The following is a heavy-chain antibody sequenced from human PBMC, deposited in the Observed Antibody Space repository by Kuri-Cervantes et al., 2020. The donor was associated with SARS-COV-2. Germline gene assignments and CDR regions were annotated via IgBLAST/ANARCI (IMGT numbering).Heavy chain of an antibody. D-gene: IGHD1-26*01. CDR2: ISGSGGST. J-gene: IGHJ4*02. CDR3: ARGGSGSYYSHFDY. Sequence: GGSLRLSCAASGFTFSSYAMSWVRQAPGKGLEWVSAISGSGGSTYYADSVKGRFTISRDNSKNTLYLQMNSLRAEDTAVYYCARGGSGSYYSHFDYWGQGTLVTVSS. CDR1: GFTFSSYA. V-gene: IGHV3-23*01.